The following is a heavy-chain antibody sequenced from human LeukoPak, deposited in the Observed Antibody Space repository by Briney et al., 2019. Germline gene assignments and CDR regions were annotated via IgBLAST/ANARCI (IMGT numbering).Heavy chain of an antibody. D-gene: IGHD1-26*01. J-gene: IGHJ4*02. CDR3: ARAVIVGTIPFDY. CDR2: MNPNSGNT. CDR1: GYTFTTYD. V-gene: IGHV1-8*01. Sequence: GASVKVSCKASGYTFTTYDINWVRQAAGQGVEWMGWMNPNSGNTGYAQKFQGRVTVTRDTSISTAYMELSSLRSEDTAVYYCARAVIVGTIPFDYWGQGTLVTVSS.